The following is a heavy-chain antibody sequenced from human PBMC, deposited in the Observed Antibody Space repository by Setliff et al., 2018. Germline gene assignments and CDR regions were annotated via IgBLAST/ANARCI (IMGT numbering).Heavy chain of an antibody. CDR1: GFTFSSYA. J-gene: IGHJ4*02. V-gene: IGHV3-23*01. D-gene: IGHD3-9*01. CDR3: AKDISRTGYYYFDY. CDR2: ISDSGAAT. Sequence: LSLSCAASGFTFSSYAMSWVRQAPGKGLEWVSAISDSGAATYYADSVKGRFTISRDNAKDTLYLQMNSLRAEDTAVYYCAKDISRTGYYYFDYWGRGTLVTVSS.